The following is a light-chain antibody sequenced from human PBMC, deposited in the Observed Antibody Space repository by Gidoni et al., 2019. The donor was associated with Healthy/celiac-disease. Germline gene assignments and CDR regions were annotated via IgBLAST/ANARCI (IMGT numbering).Light chain of an antibody. CDR2: AAS. CDR1: QSISSY. V-gene: IGKV1-39*01. Sequence: QLTQSPSSLSASVGDRVTITCPASQSISSYLNWYQQKPGKAPKLLIYAASSLQSGVPSRFSGSGSGTDFTLTISSLQPEDFATYYCQQSYSTPLYTFGQGTKLEIK. J-gene: IGKJ2*01. CDR3: QQSYSTPLYT.